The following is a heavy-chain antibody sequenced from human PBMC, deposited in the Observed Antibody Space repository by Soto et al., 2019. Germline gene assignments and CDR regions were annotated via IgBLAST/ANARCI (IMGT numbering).Heavy chain of an antibody. CDR1: GYTFTAYH. Sequence: QVRLVQSGAEVKEPGDSVRVSCEASGYTFTAYHIHWVRQAPGQGLEWMGWINPKFGDTGYAQEFQGRVSMTSDMSISTVYMELSRLTSDDTAIYYCARNMDYYYGRGSGNGHGVWGQGTTVTVFS. V-gene: IGHV1-2*02. CDR2: INPKFGDT. CDR3: ARNMDYYYGRGSGNGHGV. J-gene: IGHJ6*02. D-gene: IGHD3-10*02.